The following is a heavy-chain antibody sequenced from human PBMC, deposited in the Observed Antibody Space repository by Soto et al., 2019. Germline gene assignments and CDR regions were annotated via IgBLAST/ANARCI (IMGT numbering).Heavy chain of an antibody. CDR1: GGTFSSYA. J-gene: IGHJ5*02. CDR3: ASVGYCSGGSCYNDNWFDP. Sequence: ASVKVSCKASGGTFSSYAISWVRQAPGQGLEWMGGIIPIFGTANYAQKFQGRVTITADESTSTAYMELSSLRSEDTAVYYCASVGYCSGGSCYNDNWFDPWGQGTLVTVSS. CDR2: IIPIFGTA. V-gene: IGHV1-69*13. D-gene: IGHD2-15*01.